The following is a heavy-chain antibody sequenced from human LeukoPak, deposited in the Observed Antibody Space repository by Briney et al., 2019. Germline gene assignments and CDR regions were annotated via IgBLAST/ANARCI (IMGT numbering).Heavy chain of an antibody. CDR3: AGGRYGGNYPDL. Sequence: PGGSLRLSCAASGFTFSSYTMNWVRQAPGKGLEWVSSITSRGTFIYYADSMKGRFIISRDNAKNSLSLQMNSLTAEDTAIYYCAGGRYGGNYPDLWGRGTLVTVSS. V-gene: IGHV3-21*01. CDR2: ITSRGTFI. CDR1: GFTFSSYT. J-gene: IGHJ2*01. D-gene: IGHD4-23*01.